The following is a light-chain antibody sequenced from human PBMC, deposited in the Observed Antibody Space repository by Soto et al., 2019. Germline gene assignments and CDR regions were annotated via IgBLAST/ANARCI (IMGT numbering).Light chain of an antibody. CDR3: QQFDSFPFT. CDR2: AAS. Sequence: DIQMTQSPSYVSASEGDRVTITCRASQDIITWLAWFQQTPGKAPRLLIYAASTLQRGVPSRFSGSGSGTEFTLTISRLQPEDVATYFCQQFDSFPFTFGPGTKVDV. V-gene: IGKV1-12*01. J-gene: IGKJ3*01. CDR1: QDIITW.